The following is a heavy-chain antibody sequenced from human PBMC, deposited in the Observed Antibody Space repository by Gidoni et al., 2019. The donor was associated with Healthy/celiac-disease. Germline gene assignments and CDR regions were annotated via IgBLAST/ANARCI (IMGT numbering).Heavy chain of an antibody. D-gene: IGHD3-22*01. V-gene: IGHV3-30-3*01. Sequence: QVQLVESGGGVVQPGRSRRRSCAADGVTFSSYARHWVRQAPGKWLEWVAVISYDGSNKSYADSVKGRFTISRDNSKNTLYLQMNSLRAEDTAVYYCATGGHYYDSSGYYRGYFDYWGQGTLVTVSS. CDR3: ATGGHYYDSSGYYRGYFDY. J-gene: IGHJ4*02. CDR1: GVTFSSYA. CDR2: ISYDGSNK.